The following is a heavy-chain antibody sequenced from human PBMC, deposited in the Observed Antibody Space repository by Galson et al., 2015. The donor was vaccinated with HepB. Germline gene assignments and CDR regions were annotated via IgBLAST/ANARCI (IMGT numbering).Heavy chain of an antibody. CDR1: GYTFTNYG. CDR2: ISVYNGDT. D-gene: IGHD2-2*01. J-gene: IGHJ4*01. V-gene: IGHV1-18*01. Sequence: SVKVSCKASGYTFTNYGISWVRQAPGQGLEWMGWISVYNGDTNYAQKFQGRVTMTTDTSTSTAYMELRSLRSDDTAVYYCARGPRGVVVPAGRGLQVTYYYFDFWGKGTMVTVSS. CDR3: ARGPRGVVVPAGRGLQVTYYYFDF.